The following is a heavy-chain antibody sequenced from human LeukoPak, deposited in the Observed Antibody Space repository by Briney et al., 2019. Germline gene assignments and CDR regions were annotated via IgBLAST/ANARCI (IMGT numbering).Heavy chain of an antibody. CDR2: IYPGDSDT. V-gene: IGHV5-51*01. CDR3: ATHYSSFNY. D-gene: IGHD4-11*01. Sequence: GESLKISCKGSGYSFSTYWIGWVRQMPGKGLEWMGIIYPGDSDTRYNPPFQGQVTISADKSISTAYLQWSSLKASDTAMYYCATHYSSFNYWGQGTLVTVSS. J-gene: IGHJ4*02. CDR1: GYSFSTYW.